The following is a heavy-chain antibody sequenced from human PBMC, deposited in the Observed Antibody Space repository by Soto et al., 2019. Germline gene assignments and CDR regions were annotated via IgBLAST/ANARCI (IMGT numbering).Heavy chain of an antibody. D-gene: IGHD6-13*01. CDR3: AGGGIAAAGTSTSGY. CDR1: GFTFSSYS. V-gene: IGHV3-21*01. CDR2: ISSSSSYI. J-gene: IGHJ4*02. Sequence: GGFLRLSCAASGFTFSSYSMNWVRQAPGKGLEWVSSISSSSSYIYYADSVKGRFTISRDNAKNSLYLQMNSLRAEDTAVYYCAGGGIAAAGTSTSGYWGQGTLVTVSS.